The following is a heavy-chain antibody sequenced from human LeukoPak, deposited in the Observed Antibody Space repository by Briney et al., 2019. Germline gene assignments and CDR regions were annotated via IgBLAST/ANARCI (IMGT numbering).Heavy chain of an antibody. Sequence: PSETLSLTCTVSGGSISSGGYYWSWIRQHPGKGLEWIGYIYYSGSTDYNPSLKSRAAISVDTSKNQFSLKLSSVTAADTAVYYCARSTYGAIFFDYWGQGTLVTVSS. CDR3: ARSTYGAIFFDY. J-gene: IGHJ4*02. V-gene: IGHV4-31*03. CDR1: GGSISSGGYY. D-gene: IGHD3-3*01. CDR2: IYYSGST.